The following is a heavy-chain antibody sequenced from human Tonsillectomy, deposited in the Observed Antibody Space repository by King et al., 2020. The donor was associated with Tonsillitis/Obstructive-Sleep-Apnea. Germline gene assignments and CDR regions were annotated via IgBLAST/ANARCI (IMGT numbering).Heavy chain of an antibody. V-gene: IGHV1-18*01. J-gene: IGHJ4*02. CDR3: AGDSRSHDYDTSGYYTFEY. D-gene: IGHD3-22*01. CDR2: ISAYNGDT. CDR1: GYTFTTYG. Sequence: VQLVESGAEVKKPGASVKVSCKASGYTFTTYGISWVRQAPGQGLEWMGWISAYNGDTNYAQKLQDRVTMTTDTSTTTAYMEVRSLRMDDTAVYNCAGDSRSHDYDTSGYYTFEYWGQGTLVTVSS.